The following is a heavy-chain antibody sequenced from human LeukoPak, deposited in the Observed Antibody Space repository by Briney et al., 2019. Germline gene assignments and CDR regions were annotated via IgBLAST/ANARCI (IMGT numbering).Heavy chain of an antibody. J-gene: IGHJ2*01. CDR3: ARPVTTPYYWYFDL. V-gene: IGHV5-51*01. Sequence: GVSLKISCKGSGYSFTSYWIGWVRQMPGKGLEWMGIIYPGDSDTRYSPSFQGQVTISADKSISTAYLQWSSLKASATAMYYCARPVTTPYYWYFDLWGRGTLVTVSS. CDR2: IYPGDSDT. CDR1: GYSFTSYW. D-gene: IGHD4-11*01.